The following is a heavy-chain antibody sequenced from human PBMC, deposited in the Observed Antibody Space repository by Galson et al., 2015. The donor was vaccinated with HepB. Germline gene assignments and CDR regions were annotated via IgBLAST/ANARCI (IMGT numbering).Heavy chain of an antibody. J-gene: IGHJ4*02. Sequence: SLSLSCAASGVTFGSYSMNWVRQCPGKGLEWVSSISTSGSYISYADSVQRRFTISRDHANNSLYLQMNSLRAEDTAIYYCARGRRCTTSTCFGGGDYWGQGTLVTVSS. V-gene: IGHV3-21*04. D-gene: IGHD2-2*01. CDR1: GVTFGSYS. CDR2: ISTSGSYI. CDR3: ARGRRCTTSTCFGGGDY.